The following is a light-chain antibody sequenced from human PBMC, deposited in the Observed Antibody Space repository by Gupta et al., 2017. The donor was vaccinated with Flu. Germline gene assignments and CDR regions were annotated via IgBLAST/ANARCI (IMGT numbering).Light chain of an antibody. CDR3: TSLTTSGTWV. Sequence: QSALTQPASVSGSPGQSITISCIGSTSDIGAYDLVSWCQQHPGKAPKLMIYEVTKRPSGVSNRFSASKSGNTASLTISGLQAEDEADYYCTSLTTSGTWVFGGGTKLTVL. CDR1: TSDIGAYDL. J-gene: IGLJ3*02. CDR2: EVT. V-gene: IGLV2-14*01.